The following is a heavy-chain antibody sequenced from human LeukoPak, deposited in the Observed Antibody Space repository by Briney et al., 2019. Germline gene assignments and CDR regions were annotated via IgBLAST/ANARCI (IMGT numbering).Heavy chain of an antibody. Sequence: PGRSLRLSCAASGFTFSSYAMHWVRQAPGKGLEWVAVISYDGSNKYYADSVKGRFTISRDNSKNTLYLQMNSLRAEDTAVYYCARGLQLLVYGMDVWGQGTPVTVSS. CDR3: ARGLQLLVYGMDV. CDR1: GFTFSSYA. J-gene: IGHJ6*02. D-gene: IGHD2-2*01. V-gene: IGHV3-30-3*01. CDR2: ISYDGSNK.